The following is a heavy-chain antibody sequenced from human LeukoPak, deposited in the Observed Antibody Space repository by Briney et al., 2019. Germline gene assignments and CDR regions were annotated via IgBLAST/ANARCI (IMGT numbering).Heavy chain of an antibody. Sequence: PSETLSLTCTVSGGSISSYHWGWIRQPPGKGLEWVGYIYYSGSTNYNPSPKSRVTISVDTSKNQFSLKVNSVTAADTAVYYCARVVAGRRFDPWGQGTLVTVSS. J-gene: IGHJ5*02. CDR2: IYYSGST. V-gene: IGHV4-59*01. CDR3: ARVVAGRRFDP. CDR1: GGSISSYH. D-gene: IGHD6-19*01.